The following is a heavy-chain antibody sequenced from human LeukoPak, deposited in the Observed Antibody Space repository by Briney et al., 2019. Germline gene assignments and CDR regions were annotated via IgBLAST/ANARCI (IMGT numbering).Heavy chain of an antibody. CDR1: GFTFSSYS. J-gene: IGHJ4*02. CDR2: ISNSGGPI. Sequence: GGSLRLSCAASGFTFSSYSMNWVRQAPGKGLEWVSYISNSGGPIYYADSVKGRFTISRDSAKNSLYLQMNSLRAEDTAVYYCARVARDYNFWSDSIETFYFDYWGQGTLVTVSS. D-gene: IGHD3-3*01. CDR3: ARVARDYNFWSDSIETFYFDY. V-gene: IGHV3-48*04.